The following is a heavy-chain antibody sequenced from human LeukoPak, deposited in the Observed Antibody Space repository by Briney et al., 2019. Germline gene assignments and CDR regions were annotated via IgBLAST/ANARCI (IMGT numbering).Heavy chain of an antibody. D-gene: IGHD4-17*01. CDR2: IYYSGST. V-gene: IGHV4-59*08. CDR3: ARLATVHFDY. J-gene: IGHJ4*02. Sequence: PSETLSLTCTVSGGSISSYYWSWIRQPPGKGLEWIGYIYYSGSTNYNPSLKSRVTISVDTSKNQFSLELSSVTAADTAVYYCARLATVHFDYWGQGTLVAFSS. CDR1: GGSISSYY.